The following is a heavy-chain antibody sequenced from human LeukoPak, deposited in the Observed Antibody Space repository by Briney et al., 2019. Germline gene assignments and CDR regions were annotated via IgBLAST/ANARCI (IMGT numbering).Heavy chain of an antibody. J-gene: IGHJ4*02. D-gene: IGHD6-6*01. V-gene: IGHV4-34*01. CDR3: ARLQYSSSSANFDY. CDR1: GGSFSDYR. Sequence: SETLSLTCAVYGGSFSDYRWSWIRQPPGKGLEWIGEINHSGSTNYNPSLKSRVTISVDTSKNQFSLKLSSVTAADTAVYYCARLQYSSSSANFDYWGQGTLVTVSS. CDR2: INHSGST.